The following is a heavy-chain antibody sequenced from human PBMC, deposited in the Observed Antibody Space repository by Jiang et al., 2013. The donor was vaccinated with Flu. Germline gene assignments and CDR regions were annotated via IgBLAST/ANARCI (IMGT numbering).Heavy chain of an antibody. CDR1: SGSISSHY. D-gene: IGHD2-21*02. CDR3: ARSYCGGDCYSMFGYSYYGMDV. J-gene: IGHJ6*02. V-gene: IGHV4-59*08. CDR2: SITVGTT. Sequence: GLVKPSETLSLTCTVSSGSISSHYWSWIRQPQGRDWSGLGISITVGTTNYNPSLKSRVTISIDTSTNQFSLKLISVTAPDTAVYYCARSYCGGDCYSMFGYSYYGMDVWGQGTTVTVSS.